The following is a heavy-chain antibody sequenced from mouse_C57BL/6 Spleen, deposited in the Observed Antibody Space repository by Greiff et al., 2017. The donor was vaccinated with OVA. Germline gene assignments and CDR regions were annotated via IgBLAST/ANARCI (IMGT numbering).Heavy chain of an antibody. CDR3: ARYGGSWYFDV. CDR2: IYPRSGNT. D-gene: IGHD1-1*02. CDR1: GYTFTSYG. V-gene: IGHV1-81*01. Sequence: QVQLQQSGAELARPGASVKLSCTASGYTFTSYGISWVKQRPGQGLEWIGEIYPRSGNTYYNEKFKGKATLTADKSSSTAYLELRSLTSEDSAVYFCARYGGSWYFDVWGTGTTVTVSS. J-gene: IGHJ1*03.